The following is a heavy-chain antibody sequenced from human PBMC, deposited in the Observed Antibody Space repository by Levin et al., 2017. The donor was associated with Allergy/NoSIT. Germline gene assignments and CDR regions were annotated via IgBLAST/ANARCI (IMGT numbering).Heavy chain of an antibody. CDR1: GFTFGDYA. D-gene: IGHD3-16*02. Sequence: SCTGSGFTFGDYAMSWVRQAPGKGPEWVGFIRNKAHGGTTEYAASVKGRLTISRDDSKSIAYLQMNSLKTEDTAVYFCARGGPPNYDYNWGSYRDGYFDYWGQGTLVTVSS. J-gene: IGHJ4*02. V-gene: IGHV3-49*04. CDR2: IRNKAHGGTT. CDR3: ARGGPPNYDYNWGSYRDGYFDY.